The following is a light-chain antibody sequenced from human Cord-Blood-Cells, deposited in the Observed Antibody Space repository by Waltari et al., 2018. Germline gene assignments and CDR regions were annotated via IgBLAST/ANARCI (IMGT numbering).Light chain of an antibody. CDR2: SNN. Sequence: SLLTQPPSASGTPGQRVTISCSGIRSNIGRKTATWYQQLPGTAPTLLIYSNNRRPSGVPDRFSGSKSGTSASLASSGLQSEEEADYYCAAWDDSLNGWVFGGGTKLTVL. J-gene: IGLJ3*02. CDR1: RSNIGRKT. CDR3: AAWDDSLNGWV. V-gene: IGLV1-44*01.